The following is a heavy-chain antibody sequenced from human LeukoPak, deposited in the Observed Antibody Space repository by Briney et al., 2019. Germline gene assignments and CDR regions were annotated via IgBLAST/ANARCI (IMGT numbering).Heavy chain of an antibody. D-gene: IGHD1-26*01. V-gene: IGHV3-53*01. Sequence: GGSLRLSCAASGFTVSSNYMSWVRQAPGKGLEWVSVIYSGGSTYYADSVKGRFTISRDNSKNTLYLRMNSLRAEDTAVYCARGRGYSYYYGMDVWGKGTTVTVSS. J-gene: IGHJ6*04. CDR1: GFTVSSNY. CDR2: IYSGGST. CDR3: ARGRGYSYYYGMDV.